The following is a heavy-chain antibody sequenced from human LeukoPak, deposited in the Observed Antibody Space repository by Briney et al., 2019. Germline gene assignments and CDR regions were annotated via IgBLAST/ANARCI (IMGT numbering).Heavy chain of an antibody. V-gene: IGHV3-23*01. CDR1: GFTFGSYA. CDR2: ITGSESNT. D-gene: IGHD6-19*01. J-gene: IGHJ4*02. Sequence: GGSLGLSCAASGFTFGSYAMTWVRQAPGKGLEWVSFITGSESNTYYADSVRGRFTIYRDNPKNTLYLQMNSLRADDTAVYYCAKHRGSGVAGTGGVESWGQGTLVTVSS. CDR3: AKHRGSGVAGTGGVES.